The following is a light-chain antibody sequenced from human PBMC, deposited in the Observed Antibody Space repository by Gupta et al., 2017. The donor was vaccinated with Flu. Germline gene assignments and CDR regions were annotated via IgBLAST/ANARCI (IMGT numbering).Light chain of an antibody. Sequence: GGRVTITCRASQNINRWLAWYQRKPGKAPNLLIYMSSSLHSGVPSRFSGSGSGTEFTLTISSLQPEDSATYFCHQYSSYPITFGQGTRLE. CDR2: MSS. CDR3: HQYSSYPIT. V-gene: IGKV1-5*03. J-gene: IGKJ5*01. CDR1: QNINRW.